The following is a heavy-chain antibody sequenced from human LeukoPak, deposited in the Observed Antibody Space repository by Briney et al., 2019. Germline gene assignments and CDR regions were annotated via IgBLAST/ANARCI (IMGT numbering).Heavy chain of an antibody. V-gene: IGHV1-46*01. D-gene: IGHD4-17*01. J-gene: IGHJ2*01. Sequence: GASVKVSCKASGYPFTSYYIYWVRQAAGQGLEWMGKIIPSGGSTSYPQKFQGRVTMTRDTSTTTVYMELNSLRSEDTAVYYCARAFAYGDWYSDLWGRGTPVTVSS. CDR2: IIPSGGST. CDR3: ARAFAYGDWYSDL. CDR1: GYPFTSYY.